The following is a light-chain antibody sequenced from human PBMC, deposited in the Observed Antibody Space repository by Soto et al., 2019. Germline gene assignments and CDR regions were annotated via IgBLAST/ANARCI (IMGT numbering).Light chain of an antibody. Sequence: NFMLTQPHSVSESPGKTVTISCTRSSGNIASNYVQWYQQRPGSAPTTVIYEDNQRPSGVPDRFSGSIDSSSNSASLTISGPNTEDEADYYCQSYDSSNHQVFGGGTQLTVL. V-gene: IGLV6-57*04. CDR2: EDN. CDR1: SGNIASNY. CDR3: QSYDSSNHQV. J-gene: IGLJ3*02.